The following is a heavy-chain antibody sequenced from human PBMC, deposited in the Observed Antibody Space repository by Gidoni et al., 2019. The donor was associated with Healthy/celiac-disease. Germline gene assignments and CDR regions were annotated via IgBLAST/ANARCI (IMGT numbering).Heavy chain of an antibody. CDR3: ARDWGSDDILTGCFDS. CDR2: ITQDGSEK. Sequence: EVQPVEPGGGLAQPGGSLSFPSTASGVTFSSYWMSWDRQAPGKGLEGVANITQDGSEKYYVDSVKCRFTISSDNSKNSLYLQMNILRAEDTAVYSCARDWGSDDILTGCFDSWGQGTLFTVSS. J-gene: IGHJ4*02. CDR1: GVTFSSYW. V-gene: IGHV3-7*01. D-gene: IGHD3-9*01.